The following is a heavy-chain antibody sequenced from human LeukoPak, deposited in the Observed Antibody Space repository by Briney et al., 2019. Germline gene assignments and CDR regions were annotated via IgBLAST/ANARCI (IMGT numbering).Heavy chain of an antibody. CDR3: ARVMGRVVVVPAV. J-gene: IGHJ4*02. V-gene: IGHV1-2*02. D-gene: IGHD2-2*01. CDR1: GYTFTGYY. Sequence: ASVKVSCKASGYTFTGYYMHWVRQAPGQGLEWMGWINPNSGGTNYAQKFQGRVTMTRDTSISTAYMELSRLRSDDTAVYYCARVMGRVVVVPAVWGQGTLVTVSS. CDR2: INPNSGGT.